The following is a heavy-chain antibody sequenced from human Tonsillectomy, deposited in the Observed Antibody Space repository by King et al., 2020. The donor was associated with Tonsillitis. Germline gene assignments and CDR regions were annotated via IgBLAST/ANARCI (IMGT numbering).Heavy chain of an antibody. CDR1: GFTFSSYA. CDR3: AKVRKGITGTTLGYYYYMDV. V-gene: IGHV3-23*04. D-gene: IGHD1-20*01. J-gene: IGHJ6*03. CDR2: ISGSGGST. Sequence: VQLVESGGGLVQPGGSLRLSCAASGFTFSSYAMSWVRQAPGKGLEWVSAISGSGGSTYYADSVKGRFTISRDNSKNTLYLQMNSLRAEDTAVYYCAKVRKGITGTTLGYYYYMDVWGKGTTVTVSS.